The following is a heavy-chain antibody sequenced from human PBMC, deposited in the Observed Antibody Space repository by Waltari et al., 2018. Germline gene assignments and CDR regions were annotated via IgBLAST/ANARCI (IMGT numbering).Heavy chain of an antibody. CDR3: ATSYSGSYRWFDP. Sequence: VSCKVSGYTLTELSMHWVRQAPGKGLEWMGGFDPEDGETIYAQKFQGRVTMTEDTSTDTAYMELSSLRSEDTAVYYCATSYSGSYRWFDPWGQGTLVTVSS. CDR2: FDPEDGET. V-gene: IGHV1-24*01. J-gene: IGHJ5*02. D-gene: IGHD1-26*01. CDR1: GYTLTELS.